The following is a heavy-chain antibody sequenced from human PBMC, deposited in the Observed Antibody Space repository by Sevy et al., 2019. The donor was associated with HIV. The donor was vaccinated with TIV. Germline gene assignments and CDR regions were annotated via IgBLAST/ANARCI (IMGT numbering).Heavy chain of an antibody. CDR3: TRWKGLQYIFDY. CDR2: LKSKADGGTL. V-gene: IGHV3-49*04. CDR1: GFTFGDYA. Sequence: PGGSLRLSCTTSGFTFGDYAMNWVRQAPGKGLEWVAFLKSKADGGTLDHAAYVKGRFTIARDDSKSIAYLEMNDLTTEDTGVCYSTRWKGLQYIFDYWGQGALVTVSS. D-gene: IGHD1-1*01. J-gene: IGHJ4*02.